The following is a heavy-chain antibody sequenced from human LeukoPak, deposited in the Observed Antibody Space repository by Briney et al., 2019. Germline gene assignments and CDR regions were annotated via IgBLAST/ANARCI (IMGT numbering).Heavy chain of an antibody. D-gene: IGHD2-2*01. V-gene: IGHV4-34*01. CDR1: GGSFSGYY. J-gene: IGHJ6*02. Sequence: PSETLSLTCAVYGGSFSGYYWSWIRQPPGKGLEWIGEINHSGSTNYNPSLKSRVTISVDTSKNQFSLKLSSVTAADTAVYYCASRAYCSSTSCRYYYGMDVWGQGTTVTVSS. CDR2: INHSGST. CDR3: ASRAYCSSTSCRYYYGMDV.